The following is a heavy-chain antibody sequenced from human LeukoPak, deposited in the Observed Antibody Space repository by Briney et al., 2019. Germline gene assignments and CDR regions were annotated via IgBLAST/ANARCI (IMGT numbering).Heavy chain of an antibody. J-gene: IGHJ4*02. Sequence: PGGSLRLSCAASGFTFTDAWMSWVRQAPGKGLEWVGRIKSKSHDGTVEYAGAVKGRFFISRDDSQNTLYLQMTSLKIEDTAVYYCAKEFQAYYDSSGYSDYWGQGTLVTVSS. V-gene: IGHV3-15*01. CDR2: IKSKSHDGTV. CDR1: GFTFTDAW. D-gene: IGHD3-22*01. CDR3: AKEFQAYYDSSGYSDY.